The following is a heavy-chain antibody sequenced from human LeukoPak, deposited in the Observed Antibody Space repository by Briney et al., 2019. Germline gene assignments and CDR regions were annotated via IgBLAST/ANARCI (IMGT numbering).Heavy chain of an antibody. Sequence: GGSLRLSCAASGFTFSSYWMHWVRQAPGKGLVWVSRINSDGSSTSYADSVKGRFTISRDNAKNTLYLQMNSLRAEGTAVYYCARDGEYCGGDCYPGTPDYWGQGTLVTVSS. CDR3: ARDGEYCGGDCYPGTPDY. V-gene: IGHV3-74*01. CDR2: INSDGSST. J-gene: IGHJ4*02. CDR1: GFTFSSYW. D-gene: IGHD2-21*02.